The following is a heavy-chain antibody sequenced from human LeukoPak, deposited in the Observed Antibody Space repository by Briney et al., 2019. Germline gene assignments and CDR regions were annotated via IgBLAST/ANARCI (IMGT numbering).Heavy chain of an antibody. V-gene: IGHV3-21*01. CDR1: GFTFSSYS. Sequence: GGSLRLSCAASGFTFSSYSMNWVRQAPGKGLEWVSSISSSSSYIYYADSVKGRFTISRDNAKNSLYLQMNSLRAEDTAVYYCARETTYYYDSSGYYHAFDIWGQGTMVTVSS. J-gene: IGHJ3*02. CDR2: ISSSSSYI. D-gene: IGHD3-22*01. CDR3: ARETTYYYDSSGYYHAFDI.